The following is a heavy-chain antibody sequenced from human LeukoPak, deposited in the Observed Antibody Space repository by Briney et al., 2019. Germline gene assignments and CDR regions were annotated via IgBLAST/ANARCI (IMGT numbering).Heavy chain of an antibody. V-gene: IGHV4-39*02. J-gene: IGHJ6*02. CDR1: LGSISSSAFY. CDR2: LYYSGNT. CDR3: AREGGDWYYGMDV. D-gene: IGHD3-16*01. Sequence: PSETLSLTCTVSLGSISSSAFYWGWIRQPPGKGLEWIGSLYYSGNTYYNPSLKSRVTISVDTSKNQFSLNLTSVTAADTAVYYCAREGGDWYYGMDVWGQGTTVTVSS.